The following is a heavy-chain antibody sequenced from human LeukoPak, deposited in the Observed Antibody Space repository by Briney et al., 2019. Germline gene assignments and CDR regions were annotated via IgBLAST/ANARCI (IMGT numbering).Heavy chain of an antibody. CDR2: IYYSGST. CDR3: ARQVDSSSWYYFDY. CDR1: GGSISSSSYY. Sequence: SEALSLTCSVSGGSISSSSYYWDWIRQPPGKGLEWIGSIYYSGSTYYNPSLKSRVTISVDTSKNQFSLKLSSVTAADTAVYYCARQVDSSSWYYFDYWGQGTLVTVSS. V-gene: IGHV4-39*01. J-gene: IGHJ4*02. D-gene: IGHD6-13*01.